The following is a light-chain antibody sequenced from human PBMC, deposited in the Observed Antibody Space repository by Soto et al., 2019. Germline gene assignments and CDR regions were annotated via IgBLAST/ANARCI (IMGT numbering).Light chain of an antibody. CDR1: QSVSSN. V-gene: IGKV3-15*01. CDR2: GAS. J-gene: IGKJ3*01. Sequence: STAALCGSGKESRSLWCRASQSVSSNLAWYQQKPGQAPRLLIYGASTRATGIPARFSGSGSGTEFTLTIISLQAEDFSVYYGQQYIIWRAFGPGTKVDIK. CDR3: QQYIIWRA.